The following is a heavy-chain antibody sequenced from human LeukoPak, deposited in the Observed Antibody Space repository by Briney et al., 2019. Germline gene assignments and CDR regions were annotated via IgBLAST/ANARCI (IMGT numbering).Heavy chain of an antibody. V-gene: IGHV3-23*01. D-gene: IGHD2-15*01. J-gene: IGHJ4*02. CDR3: ARLSLDIVVVVAATISDY. CDR2: ISGSGDYT. CDR1: GFTFSSYG. Sequence: GGSLRLSCAASGFTFSSYGMSWVRQAPGKGLEWVSAISGSGDYTYYADSVKGRFTISRDNAKNTLYLQMNSLGAEDTAVYYCARLSLDIVVVVAATISDYWGQGTLVTVSS.